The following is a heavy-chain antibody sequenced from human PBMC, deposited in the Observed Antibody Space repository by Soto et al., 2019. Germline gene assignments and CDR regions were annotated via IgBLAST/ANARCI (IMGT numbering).Heavy chain of an antibody. J-gene: IGHJ4*02. CDR2: INAGNGNT. D-gene: IGHD4-17*01. CDR1: GYTFTSYA. CDR3: ARARDYVDAAHLDY. V-gene: IGHV1-3*01. Sequence: ASVKVSCKASGYTFTSYAMHWVRQAPGQRLEWMGWINAGNGNTKYSQKFQGRVTITRDTSASTAYMELSSLRSEDTAVYYCARARDYVDAAHLDYWGQGTLVTVSS.